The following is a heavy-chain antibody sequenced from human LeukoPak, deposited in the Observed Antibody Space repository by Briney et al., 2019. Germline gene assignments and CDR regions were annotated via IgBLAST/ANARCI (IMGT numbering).Heavy chain of an antibody. CDR1: GFTFSDYY. J-gene: IGHJ4*02. Sequence: PGGSLRLSCAASGFTFSDYYMSWVRQAPGKGLEWVSVIYSGGSTYYADSVKGRFTISRDNSKNTLYLQMNSLRAEDTAVYYCAKSSGWYDYWGQGTLVTVSS. CDR2: IYSGGST. V-gene: IGHV3-66*01. CDR3: AKSSGWYDY. D-gene: IGHD6-19*01.